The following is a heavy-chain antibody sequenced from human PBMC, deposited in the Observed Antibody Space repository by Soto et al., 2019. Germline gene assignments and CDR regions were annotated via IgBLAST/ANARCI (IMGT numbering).Heavy chain of an antibody. D-gene: IGHD3-10*01. Sequence: QVQLVQSGAEVKKPGSSVKVSCKASGDTFSNFAITWVRQAPGQGLEWMGTIIPIFASPRYAQKGQGRVTITANDSTSTAYLEMSSLRSEDTALYYCARDAGRPVEGRGPSVDYWGQGTRVTVSS. CDR3: ARDAGRPVEGRGPSVDY. CDR2: IIPIFASP. V-gene: IGHV1-69*18. J-gene: IGHJ4*02. CDR1: GDTFSNFA.